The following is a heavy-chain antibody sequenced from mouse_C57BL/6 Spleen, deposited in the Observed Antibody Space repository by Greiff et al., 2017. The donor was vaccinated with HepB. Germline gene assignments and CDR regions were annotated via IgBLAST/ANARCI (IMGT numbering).Heavy chain of an antibody. CDR2: INPSSGYT. Sequence: VQLVESGAELAKPGASVKLSCKASGYTFTSYWMHWVKQRPGQGLEWIGYINPSSGYTKYNQKFKDKATLTADKSSSTAYMQLSSLTYEDSAVYYCARWGTTVVAKDDYWGQGTTLTVSS. CDR3: ARWGTTVVAKDDY. D-gene: IGHD1-1*01. CDR1: GYTFTSYW. J-gene: IGHJ2*01. V-gene: IGHV1-7*01.